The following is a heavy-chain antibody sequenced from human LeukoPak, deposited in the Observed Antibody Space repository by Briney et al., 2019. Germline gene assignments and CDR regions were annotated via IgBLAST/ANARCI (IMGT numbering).Heavy chain of an antibody. CDR3: ARRGPYYYGSGSSIVRRVGFDP. CDR2: IYYSGST. Sequence: SETLSLTCTVSGGSISSSSYYWGWIRQPPGKGLEWIGSIYYSGSTYYNPSLKSRVTISVDTSKNQFSLKLSSVTAADTAVYYCARRGPYYYGSGSSIVRRVGFDPWGQGTLVTVSS. CDR1: GGSISSSSYY. J-gene: IGHJ5*02. D-gene: IGHD3-10*01. V-gene: IGHV4-39*07.